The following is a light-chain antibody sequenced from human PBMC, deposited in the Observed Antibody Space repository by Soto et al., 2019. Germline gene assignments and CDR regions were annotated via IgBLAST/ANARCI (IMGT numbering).Light chain of an antibody. Sequence: EIVMTQSPATLSVSPGERATISCRASQGVSSNLAWYQQKPGQAPRLLIYGASTRATGIPARFSGSGSGTEFTLTIRSLQSEDFAVYYCQQYNNWPPLTFGGGTKVEIK. CDR3: QQYNNWPPLT. CDR2: GAS. CDR1: QGVSSN. J-gene: IGKJ4*01. V-gene: IGKV3-15*01.